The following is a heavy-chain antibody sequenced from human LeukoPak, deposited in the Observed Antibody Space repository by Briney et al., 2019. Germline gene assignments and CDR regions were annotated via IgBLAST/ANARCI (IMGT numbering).Heavy chain of an antibody. D-gene: IGHD2-2*01. CDR2: IYPNSGGT. Sequence: GASVKVSCKASGYTFTGYYMHWVRQAPGQGREWMGWIYPNSGGTNYAQKLQGRVTMRRDTSTSTAYMELSRLRSDDTAVYCCASSGDCSSTSCYRWFDPWGQGTLVTVSS. V-gene: IGHV1-2*02. J-gene: IGHJ5*02. CDR3: ASSGDCSSTSCYRWFDP. CDR1: GYTFTGYY.